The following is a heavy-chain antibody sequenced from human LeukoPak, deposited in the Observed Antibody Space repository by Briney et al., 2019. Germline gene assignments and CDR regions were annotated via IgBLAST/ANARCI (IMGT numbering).Heavy chain of an antibody. J-gene: IGHJ5*02. CDR3: ARAPDPYYSSSWYTNWFDP. D-gene: IGHD6-13*01. CDR2: ISVRGRDI. CDR1: AFTVSSYS. Sequence: GRCLTLSRAPSAFTVSSYSTDSGRLAARKWLEWATSISVRGRDINYEDSVKGRFTISRDNAKNSLYLQMNSLRAEDTAVYYCARAPDPYYSSSWYTNWFDPWGQGTLVTVSS. V-gene: IGHV3-21*01.